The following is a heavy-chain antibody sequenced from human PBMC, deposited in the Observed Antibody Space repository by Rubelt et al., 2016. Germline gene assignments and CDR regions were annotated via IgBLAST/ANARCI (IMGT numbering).Heavy chain of an antibody. CDR2: IYYSGST. D-gene: IGHD6-19*01. J-gene: IGHJ4*02. CDR3: ARRRIRGSVWTFDY. V-gene: IGHV4-34*11. Sequence: QVQLQQWGAGLLKPSETLSLTCAVYGGSFSGYYWSWIRQPPGKGLEWIGYIYYSGSTNYKPSLKSRVTISVDTSKNQFSLTMGSVTAAAPAVDYGARRRIRGSVWTFDYWCRGSLVTVSS. CDR1: GGSFSGYY.